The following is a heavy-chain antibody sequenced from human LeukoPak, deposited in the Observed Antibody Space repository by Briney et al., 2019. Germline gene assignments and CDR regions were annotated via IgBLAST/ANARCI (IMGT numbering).Heavy chain of an antibody. V-gene: IGHV1-18*01. CDR3: ARDQRITMVRGVQPYDY. CDR2: ISAYNGNT. CDR1: GYTFTSYG. Sequence: ASVNVSFTASGYTFTSYGISWVRQAPGQGLEWMGWISAYNGNTNYAQKLQGRVTMTTDTSTSTAYMELRSLRSDDTAVYYCARDQRITMVRGVQPYDYWGQGTLVTVSS. J-gene: IGHJ4*02. D-gene: IGHD3-10*01.